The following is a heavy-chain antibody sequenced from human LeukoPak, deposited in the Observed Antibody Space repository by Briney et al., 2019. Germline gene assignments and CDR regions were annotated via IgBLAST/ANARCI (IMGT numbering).Heavy chain of an antibody. CDR2: IIPIFGTA. V-gene: IGHV1-69*05. CDR3: ARAREIESHYDSSGYYAWFDP. CDR1: GGTFSSYA. D-gene: IGHD3-22*01. J-gene: IGHJ5*02. Sequence: ASVKVPCKASGGTFSSYAISWVRQAPGQGLEWMGGIIPIFGTANYAQKFQGRVTITTDESTSTAYMELSSLRSEDTAVYYCARAREIESHYDSSGYYAWFDPWGQGTLVTVSS.